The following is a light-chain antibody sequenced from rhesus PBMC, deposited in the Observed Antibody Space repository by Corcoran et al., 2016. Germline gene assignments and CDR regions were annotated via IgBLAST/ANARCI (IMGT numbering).Light chain of an antibody. Sequence: DIQMTQSPSSLSASVGDTVTITCRASQGISSWLAWYQQKPGKAPKHLIYKASSLQSGVPSRLSDRGSGTDFTLSISSLQSEDFATYYLQQYSSRPYSFGQGTKVEIK. J-gene: IGKJ2*01. CDR3: QQYSSRPYS. CDR1: QGISSW. V-gene: IGKV1-22*01. CDR2: KAS.